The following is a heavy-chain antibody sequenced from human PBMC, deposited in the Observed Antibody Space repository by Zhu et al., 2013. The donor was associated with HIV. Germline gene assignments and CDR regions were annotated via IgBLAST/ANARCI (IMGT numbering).Heavy chain of an antibody. CDR2: IYSSGSF. Sequence: QVQLQESGPGLVKPSETLSLTCSVSAGSINGYYWSWIRQSPGKGLDWIGYIYSSGSFNYNPSLRSRLTISVDTSKSQFSLKLNSVTAADTAVYYCARGGTPHWYFDLWGRGSLVTVS. CDR1: AGSINGYY. D-gene: IGHD3-16*01. J-gene: IGHJ2*01. V-gene: IGHV4-59*01. CDR3: ARGGTPHWYFDL.